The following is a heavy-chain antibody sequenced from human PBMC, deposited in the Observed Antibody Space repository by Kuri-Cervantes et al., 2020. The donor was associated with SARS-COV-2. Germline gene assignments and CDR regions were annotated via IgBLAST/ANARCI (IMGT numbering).Heavy chain of an antibody. D-gene: IGHD5-24*01. V-gene: IGHV3-30*18. CDR2: ISYDGTNK. CDR3: AKSFDPYNSLSGDYFDY. CDR1: GFTFSTYG. Sequence: GESLKISCAASGFTFSTYGMHWVRQAPGKGLEWVAVISYDGTNKYYADSAKGRFTISRDNSKNTLYLQMNSLRPEDTAVYYCAKSFDPYNSLSGDYFDYWGQGTLVTVSS. J-gene: IGHJ4*02.